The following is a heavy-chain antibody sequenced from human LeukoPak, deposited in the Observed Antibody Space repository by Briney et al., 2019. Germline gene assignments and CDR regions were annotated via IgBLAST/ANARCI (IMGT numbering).Heavy chain of an antibody. CDR3: ARGGAARAMGGAGNFDY. V-gene: IGHV1-69*04. D-gene: IGHD6-6*01. Sequence: ASVKVSCKASGGTFSSYAISWVRQAPGQGLEWMGRIIPILCIANYAQKFQGRVTITADKSTSTAYMGLSSLRSEDTAVYYCARGGAARAMGGAGNFDYWGQGTLVTVSS. J-gene: IGHJ4*02. CDR1: GGTFSSYA. CDR2: IIPILCIA.